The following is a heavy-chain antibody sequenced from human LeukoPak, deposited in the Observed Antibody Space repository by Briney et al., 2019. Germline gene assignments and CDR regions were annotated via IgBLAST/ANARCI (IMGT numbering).Heavy chain of an antibody. V-gene: IGHV4-34*01. CDR3: DRNGPHYYDGSGYLDY. J-gene: IGHJ4*02. CDR2: SNHSGST. Sequence: SETLSLTLAVYGGSFSGHHLSEIRQPPWKGVEGVGESNHSGSTNYIPSLKRGVTISVDTSKNHFSLRLNSVTAADTDVYYCDRNGPHYYDGSGYLDYWGQGALVTVSS. CDR1: GGSFSGHH. D-gene: IGHD3-22*01.